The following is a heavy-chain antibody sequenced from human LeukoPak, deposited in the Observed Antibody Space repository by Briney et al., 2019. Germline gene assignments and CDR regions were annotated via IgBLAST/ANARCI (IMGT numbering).Heavy chain of an antibody. CDR3: ARDFAFWSGEDVFDV. CDR2: ISGYNGNT. D-gene: IGHD3-3*01. CDR1: GHTFTTYG. J-gene: IGHJ3*01. Sequence: ASVKVSCKASGHTFTTYGISWVRQAPGQGLEWMGWISGYNGNTYYAQKFQGRVTMTTDTSTSTAYMELGSLRSDDTAVYYCARDFAFWSGEDVFDVWGQGTMVTVSS. V-gene: IGHV1-18*01.